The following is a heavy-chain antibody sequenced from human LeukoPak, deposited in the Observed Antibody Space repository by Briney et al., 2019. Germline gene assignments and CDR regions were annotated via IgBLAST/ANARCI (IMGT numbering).Heavy chain of an antibody. CDR3: ARVRLADERAWAY. J-gene: IGHJ4*02. V-gene: IGHV1-2*02. D-gene: IGHD3-3*02. CDR1: GYTFSDFY. CDR2: ITPKSGDT. Sequence: GASVKVSCKASGYTFSDFYIHWVRQAPGQGLEYVGWITPKSGDTYSPQRFQGRVTMTRDASIGTAYMELSSLRSDDTAVYFCARVRLADERAWAYWGQGTLVTVSS.